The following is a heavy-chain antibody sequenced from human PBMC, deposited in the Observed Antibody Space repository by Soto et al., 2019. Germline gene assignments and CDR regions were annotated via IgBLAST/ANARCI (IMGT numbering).Heavy chain of an antibody. D-gene: IGHD3-10*01. CDR1: GFPFSSYG. V-gene: IGHV3-30*03. J-gene: IGHJ4*02. CDR3: VGGQYYLDY. CDR2: ISYDGSNK. Sequence: QVQLEESGGGVVQPGRSLRLSCAASGFPFSSYGMHWVREAPGKGLEWVAVISYDGSNKYYADSVKGRFTISRDNSASTLYLQMNSLRPEDTALYYCVGGQYYLDYRGQGTLVTVST.